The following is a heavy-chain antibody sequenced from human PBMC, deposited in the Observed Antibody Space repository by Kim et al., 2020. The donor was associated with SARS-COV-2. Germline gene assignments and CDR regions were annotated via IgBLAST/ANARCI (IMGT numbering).Heavy chain of an antibody. D-gene: IGHD3-10*02. CDR1: EFTFGSYW. CDR3: ARYYVTHNYRDAFDI. V-gene: IGHV3-7*01. Sequence: GGSLRLSCAASEFTFGSYWMAWVRQAPGKGLEWVGNTKYDGSEEYYLDSVKGRFTISRDNAKNSLYLQMNSLRAEDTAVYYCARYYVTHNYRDAFDIWGLGTMGTVSS. CDR2: TKYDGSEE. J-gene: IGHJ3*02.